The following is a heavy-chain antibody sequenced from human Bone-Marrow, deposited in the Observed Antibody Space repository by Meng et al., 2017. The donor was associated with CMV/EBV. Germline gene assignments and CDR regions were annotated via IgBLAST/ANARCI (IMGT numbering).Heavy chain of an antibody. CDR1: GFTFGDYA. J-gene: IGHJ4*02. CDR3: TREEYYDFWSGYPPSY. D-gene: IGHD3-3*01. Sequence: GESLKISCTASGFTFGDYAMSWVRQAPGKGLEWVGFIRSKAYGGTTEYAASVKGRFTISRDDSKSIAYLQMNSLKTEDTAVYYCTREEYYDFWSGYPPSYWGQGTLVTIYS. CDR2: IRSKAYGGTT. V-gene: IGHV3-49*04.